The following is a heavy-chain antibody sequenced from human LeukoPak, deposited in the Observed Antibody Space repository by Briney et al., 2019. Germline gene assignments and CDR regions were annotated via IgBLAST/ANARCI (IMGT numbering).Heavy chain of an antibody. Sequence: GGSLRLSCAASGFTFSSYAMHWVRQAPGKGLEWVAVISYDGSNKYYADSVKGRFTISRDNSKNTLYLQMNSLRAEDTAVYYCAIDDNGYWGQGTLVTVSS. CDR1: GFTFSSYA. CDR3: AIDDNGY. CDR2: ISYDGSNK. V-gene: IGHV3-30-3*01. D-gene: IGHD1-14*01. J-gene: IGHJ4*02.